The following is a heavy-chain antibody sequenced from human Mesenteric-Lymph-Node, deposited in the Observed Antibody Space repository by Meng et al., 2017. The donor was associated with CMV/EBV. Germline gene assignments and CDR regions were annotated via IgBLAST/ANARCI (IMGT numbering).Heavy chain of an antibody. CDR1: GFTFSSYN. CDR2: ISSSGNTI. V-gene: IGHV3-48*04. CDR3: ARDDFWTGYRLNYYAMDV. D-gene: IGHD3/OR15-3a*01. J-gene: IGHJ6*02. Sequence: GGSLRLSCAASGFTFSSYNMNWVRQAPGKGLEWVSYISSSGNTIYYADSVKGRFTISRDNAKNSLYLQMNILRAEDTAVYYCARDDFWTGYRLNYYAMDVWGQGTTVTVSS.